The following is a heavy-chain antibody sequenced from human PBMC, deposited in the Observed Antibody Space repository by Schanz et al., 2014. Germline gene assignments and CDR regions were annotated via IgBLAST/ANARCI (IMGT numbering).Heavy chain of an antibody. CDR1: GFTFSSYA. CDR2: ISSRSSHI. J-gene: IGHJ4*02. CDR3: VRERTNYGGNSYFFDH. Sequence: EVQLLESGGGLVQPGGSLRLSCAASGFTFSSYAMSWVRQAPGKGLEWGSSISSRSSHIYYADSVKGRFTVSRDNAKNSVYLQMNGLRVEDTAVYYCVRERTNYGGNSYFFDHWGQGTLVTVSS. V-gene: IGHV3-21*01. D-gene: IGHD2-21*02.